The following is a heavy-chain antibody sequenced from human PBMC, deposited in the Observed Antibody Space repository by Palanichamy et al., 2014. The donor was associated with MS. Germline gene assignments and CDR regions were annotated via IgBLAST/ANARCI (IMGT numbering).Heavy chain of an antibody. CDR2: IDGGGSNI. D-gene: IGHD2-2*01. V-gene: IGHV3-48*03. CDR1: GFAFSNYE. CDR3: ARVDVVFGPLNY. Sequence: EVQLVASGGGLVQPGGSLKLSCAASGFAFSNYEMNWVRQAPDKGLEWISYIDGGGSNIVSADSVEGRFTISRDNAKNSLYLQMNSLRAEDTAVYFCARVDVVFGPLNYWGQGTLVSVSS. J-gene: IGHJ4*02.